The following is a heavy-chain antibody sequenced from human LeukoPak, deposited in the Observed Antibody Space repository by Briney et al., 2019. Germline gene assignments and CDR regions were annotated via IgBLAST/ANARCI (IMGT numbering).Heavy chain of an antibody. CDR2: IYTSGST. V-gene: IGHV4-61*02. CDR1: GGSISSGGYY. J-gene: IGHJ6*03. Sequence: TLSLTCTVSGGSISSGGYYWSWIRQPAGKGLEWIGRIYTSGSTNYNPSLKSRVTISVDTSKNQFSLKLSSVTAADTAVYYCARGGVYYYDSSGLSPDYYYYMDVWGKGTTVTVSS. D-gene: IGHD3-22*01. CDR3: ARGGVYYYDSSGLSPDYYYYMDV.